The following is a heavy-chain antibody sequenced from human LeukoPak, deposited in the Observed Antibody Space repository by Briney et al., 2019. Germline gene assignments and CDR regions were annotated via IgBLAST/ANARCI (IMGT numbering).Heavy chain of an antibody. J-gene: IGHJ4*02. CDR1: GFTFDDYG. CDR2: INWNGGST. CDR3: AREGNSANWGAAAVFDY. Sequence: GGSLRLSCAASGFTFDDYGMSWVRQAPAKGQEWVSGINWNGGSTGYADSVKGRFTISRDNAKNSLYLQMNSLRAEDTAVDYCAREGNSANWGAAAVFDYWGQGTLVTVSS. D-gene: IGHD6-13*01. V-gene: IGHV3-20*04.